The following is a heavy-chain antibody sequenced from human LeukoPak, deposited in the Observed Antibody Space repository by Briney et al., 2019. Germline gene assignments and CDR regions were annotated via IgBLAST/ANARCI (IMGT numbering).Heavy chain of an antibody. Sequence: GASVKVSCKASGGTFSSYAISWVRQAPGQGLEWMGGIIPTFGTANYAQKFQGRVTITADESTSTAYMELSSLRSEDTAVYYCARFAYCGGHCWYYFDYWGQGSLVTVSS. CDR3: ARFAYCGGHCWYYFDY. D-gene: IGHD2-21*02. CDR2: IIPTFGTA. V-gene: IGHV1-69*13. J-gene: IGHJ4*02. CDR1: GGTFSSYA.